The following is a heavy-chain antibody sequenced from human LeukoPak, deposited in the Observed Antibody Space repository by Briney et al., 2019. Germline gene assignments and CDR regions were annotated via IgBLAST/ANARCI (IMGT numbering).Heavy chain of an antibody. CDR1: GYLLRESS. Sequence: ASVKVSCKISGYLLRESSMHWVRQAPGKGLEWMGGFDPEDGETIYAQKFQGRVTMTEDTSTDTAYMELSSLRSEDTAVYYCLEFGGVIVSYWGQGTLVTVSS. CDR3: LEFGGVIVSY. CDR2: FDPEDGET. V-gene: IGHV1-24*01. J-gene: IGHJ4*02. D-gene: IGHD3-16*02.